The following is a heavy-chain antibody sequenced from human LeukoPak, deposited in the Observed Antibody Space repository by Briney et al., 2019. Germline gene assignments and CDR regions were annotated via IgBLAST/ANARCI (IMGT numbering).Heavy chain of an antibody. CDR3: ASGGSYSRYYYGMDV. CDR1: GFTFSSYS. J-gene: IGHJ6*02. CDR2: ISSSSSYI. D-gene: IGHD1-26*01. V-gene: IGHV3-21*01. Sequence: GGSLRLSCAASGFTFSSYSMKWVRQAPGKGLEWVSSISSSSSYIYYADSVKGRFTISRDNAKNSLYLQMNSLRAEDTAVYYCASGGSYSRYYYGMDVWGQGTTVTVSS.